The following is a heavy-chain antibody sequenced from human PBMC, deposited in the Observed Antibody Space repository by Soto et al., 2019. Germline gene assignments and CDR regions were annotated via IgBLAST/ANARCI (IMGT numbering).Heavy chain of an antibody. Sequence: QITLKESGPPLVKPTQTLTLTCTFSGFSLNTHGVGVGWIRQPPGKALEWLALIYWADDKRYSPSLKSRLTITKETSKNQVALTMTNTDPVDTVTYYCAHRRIGRRSGLYVWGQGNVVTVAS. D-gene: IGHD3-16*02. J-gene: IGHJ4*02. CDR3: AHRRIGRRSGLYV. CDR2: IYWADDK. CDR1: GFSLNTHGVG. V-gene: IGHV2-5*02.